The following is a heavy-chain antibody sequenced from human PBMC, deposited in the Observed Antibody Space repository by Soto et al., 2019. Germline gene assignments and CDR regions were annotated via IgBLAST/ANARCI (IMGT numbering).Heavy chain of an antibody. CDR1: GFICSSYD. J-gene: IGHJ3*02. D-gene: IGHD2-8*02. Sequence: VGSLRLSCAASGFICSSYDMSWVRQAPGKGLEWVSTILVDGRTFYVDSVKGRFTISRDSSQNTVYLQMNSLTVGDTALYYCAKATATGGGAFDICGQGTMVTVSS. V-gene: IGHV3-23*01. CDR3: AKATATGGGAFDI. CDR2: ILVDGRT.